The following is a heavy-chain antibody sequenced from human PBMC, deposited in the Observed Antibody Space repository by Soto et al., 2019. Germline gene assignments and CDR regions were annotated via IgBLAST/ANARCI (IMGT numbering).Heavy chain of an antibody. CDR1: GYTFTGHY. V-gene: IGHV1-2*02. CDR2: LKPDNGGT. Sequence: QVQLVHSGAEVKPPGASVKVSCKSSGYTFTGHYMHWVRQVSGRRLEFLGWLKPDNGGTYYAPKFQGRVTFTRDTSNTIAYMEMSGLHSDDTAVYFCARDLCPLGSGSPCPTFGMDVWGQGTTVAVTS. D-gene: IGHD3-10*01. J-gene: IGHJ6*02. CDR3: ARDLCPLGSGSPCPTFGMDV.